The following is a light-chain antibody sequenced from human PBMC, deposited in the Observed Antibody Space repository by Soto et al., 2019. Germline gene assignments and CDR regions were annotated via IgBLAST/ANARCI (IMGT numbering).Light chain of an antibody. CDR1: SSDVGGYNS. Sequence: QSALTQPASASGSPGQSITISCTGTSSDVGGYNSVSWYQQHPGKAPKLMIYNVSNRPSGISNRFSGSKSGNTASLTISGLQAEDEADYYCSSYTSSSTYVFGTGTRSPS. J-gene: IGLJ1*01. CDR2: NVS. V-gene: IGLV2-14*03. CDR3: SSYTSSSTYV.